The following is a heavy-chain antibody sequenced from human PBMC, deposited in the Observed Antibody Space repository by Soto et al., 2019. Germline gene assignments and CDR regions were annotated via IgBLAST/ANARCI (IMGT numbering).Heavy chain of an antibody. CDR2: ISGSGGST. J-gene: IGHJ6*02. CDR3: ANVDCGSYSWAYYYYGMDV. V-gene: IGHV3-23*01. Sequence: GGSLRLSCAASGFTFSGYAMSWVRQAPGKGLEWVSAISGSGGSTYYADSVKGRFTISRDSSKNTLYLQMNSLRAEDTAVYYCANVDCGSYSWAYYYYGMDVWGQGTTVTVSS. D-gene: IGHD1-26*01. CDR1: GFTFSGYA.